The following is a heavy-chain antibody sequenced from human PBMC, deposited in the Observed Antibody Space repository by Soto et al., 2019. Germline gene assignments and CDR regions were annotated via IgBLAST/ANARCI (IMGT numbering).Heavy chain of an antibody. V-gene: IGHV4-59*08. CDR3: ARHATANYYYYYYMDV. J-gene: IGHJ6*03. Sequence: SETLSLTCTVSGGSISSYYWSWIRQPPGKGLEWIGYIYYSGSTNYNPSLKSRVTISVDTSKNQFSLKLSSVTAADTAVYYCARHATANYYYYYYMDVWGKGTTVTVSS. CDR1: GGSISSYY. CDR2: IYYSGST. D-gene: IGHD2-15*01.